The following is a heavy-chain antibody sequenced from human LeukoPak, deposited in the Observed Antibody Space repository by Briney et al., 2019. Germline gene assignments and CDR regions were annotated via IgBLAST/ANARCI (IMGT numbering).Heavy chain of an antibody. J-gene: IGHJ4*02. D-gene: IGHD4-17*01. CDR1: GFTFSTYW. Sequence: QSGGSLRLSCAASGFTFSTYWMHWVRQAPGKGLVWVSRINTDGRTSAYADSVKGRFTISRDNAKNTLHLQMNSLRAEDTAVYYCATEVTTFDYWGQGTLVTVSS. CDR2: INTDGRTS. CDR3: ATEVTTFDY. V-gene: IGHV3-74*01.